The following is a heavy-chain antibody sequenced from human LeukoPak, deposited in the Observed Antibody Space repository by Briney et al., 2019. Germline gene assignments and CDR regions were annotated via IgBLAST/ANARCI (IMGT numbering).Heavy chain of an antibody. J-gene: IGHJ4*02. CDR2: IHPSGST. D-gene: IGHD2-15*01. V-gene: IGHV4-4*07. Sequence: SETLSLTCTVSGVSISSYYWSWIRQPAGKGLEWIGRIHPSGSTNYNPSLKSRVTISMDTSKNQFSLNLGSVTAADTAVYYCARAVVWLPFDYWGQGTLVTVSS. CDR3: ARAVVWLPFDY. CDR1: GVSISSYY.